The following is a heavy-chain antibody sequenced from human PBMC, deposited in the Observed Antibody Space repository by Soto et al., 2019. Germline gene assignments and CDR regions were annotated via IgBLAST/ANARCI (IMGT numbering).Heavy chain of an antibody. D-gene: IGHD6-13*01. Sequence: GGSLRLSCAASGFTFDDYAMYWVRQTPGKDLEWVSGINWNGKTSAYADSVKGRFTVSRDNAKNSLYLQMNSLRAGDTALYYCAKGGSAALIASAGTDNWLDPWGQGTLVTVSS. CDR3: AKGGSAALIASAGTDNWLDP. CDR1: GFTFDDYA. J-gene: IGHJ5*02. V-gene: IGHV3-9*01. CDR2: INWNGKTS.